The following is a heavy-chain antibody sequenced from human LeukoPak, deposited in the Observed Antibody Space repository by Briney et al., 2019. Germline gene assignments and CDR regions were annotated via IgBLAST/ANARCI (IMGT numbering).Heavy chain of an antibody. CDR2: ISYDGSNK. CDR3: AKGYGDYPPDGEYFQH. D-gene: IGHD4-17*01. Sequence: GRSLRLSCAASGFTFSSYGMHWVRQAPGKGLEWVAVISYDGSNKYYADSVKGRFTISRDNSKNTLYLQMNSLRAEDTAVYYCAKGYGDYPPDGEYFQHWGQGTLVTVSS. CDR1: GFTFSSYG. J-gene: IGHJ1*01. V-gene: IGHV3-30*18.